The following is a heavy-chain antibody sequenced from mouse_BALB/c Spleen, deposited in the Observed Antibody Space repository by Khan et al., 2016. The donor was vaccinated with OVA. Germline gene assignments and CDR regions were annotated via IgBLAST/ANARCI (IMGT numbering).Heavy chain of an antibody. CDR2: INPSSGYT. V-gene: IGHV1-4*01. CDR1: GYTFTSYT. Sequence: VQLQESGAELARPGASVKMSCKDSGYTFTSYTMHWVKQRPGQGLEWIGYINPSSGYTNYNQKFKDKATLTADKSSSTAYMQLSSLTSEDSAVYYCARKEGGGYFDYWGQGTTLTVSS. CDR3: ARKEGGGYFDY. J-gene: IGHJ2*01.